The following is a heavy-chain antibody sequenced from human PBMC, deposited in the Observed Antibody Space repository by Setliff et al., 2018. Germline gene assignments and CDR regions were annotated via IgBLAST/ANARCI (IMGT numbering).Heavy chain of an antibody. V-gene: IGHV4-34*01. Sequence: SETMSLTCAVYGGSFNVYFCSWIRQPPGKGLEWIGEISHSGSTNYNPSLKSRVTMSVDKSKDQFSLKLKAVTAAYTAVYYFRLAHCNDTSCEEALDYWSQGTLVTVSS. J-gene: IGHJ4*02. CDR1: GGSFNVYF. CDR3: RLAHCNDTSCEEALDY. CDR2: ISHSGST. D-gene: IGHD2-2*01.